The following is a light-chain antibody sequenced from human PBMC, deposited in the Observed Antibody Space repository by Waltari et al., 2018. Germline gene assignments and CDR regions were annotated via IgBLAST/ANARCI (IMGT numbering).Light chain of an antibody. V-gene: IGKV1-39*01. J-gene: IGKJ1*01. CDR2: VAS. CDR3: QQSYITPPT. Sequence: DIQMTHSPPSLSASVGDRVTVTCRASQSISTSLNWYQQKAGKAPNLLIYVASSLQSGVPSRFSGSGSGTDFTLTISSLQPEDFATYYCQQSYITPPTFGQGTKVEVK. CDR1: QSISTS.